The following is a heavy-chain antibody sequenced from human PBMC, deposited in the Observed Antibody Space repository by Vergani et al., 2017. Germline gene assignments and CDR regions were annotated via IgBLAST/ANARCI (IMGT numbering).Heavy chain of an antibody. J-gene: IGHJ5*02. CDR2: ISWNSNSI. Sequence: EVQLEESGGGLVLPGRSLRLSCVASGFTSAGYAMHWVRQATGKGLEWVSGISWNSNSIGDADSVKGRFTISRDNAKNSLYLQMNSLRAEDTALYYCAKDLGTSSGGGWFDPWGQGTLVTVSS. CDR1: GFTSAGYA. D-gene: IGHD6-6*01. V-gene: IGHV3-9*02. CDR3: AKDLGTSSGGGWFDP.